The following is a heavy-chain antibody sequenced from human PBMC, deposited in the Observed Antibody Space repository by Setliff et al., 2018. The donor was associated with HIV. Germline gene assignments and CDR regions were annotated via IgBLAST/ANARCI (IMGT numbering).Heavy chain of an antibody. J-gene: IGHJ4*02. CDR1: GESLSPYY. Sequence: LSLTCAVYGESLSPYYWSWIRQPPGKGLEWIGEINHSGSTNYNMSLRSRVTISLDASNNQFSLKLSSVTATDTAVYYCARSPAAEGFWGQGTLVTVSS. D-gene: IGHD6-13*01. CDR2: INHSGST. CDR3: ARSPAAEGF. V-gene: IGHV4-34*01.